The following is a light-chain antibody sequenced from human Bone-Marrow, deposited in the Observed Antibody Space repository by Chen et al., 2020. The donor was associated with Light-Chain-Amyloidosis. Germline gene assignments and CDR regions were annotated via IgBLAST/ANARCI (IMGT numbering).Light chain of an antibody. CDR3: QSADSSGTYEVI. CDR2: RET. J-gene: IGLJ2*01. CDR1: DLPQKY. Sequence: SYELTQPPSESVSPGKPARSPYSGDDLPQKYAYWYQQKPGQPPVLVIHRETERPSGISERFSGSSSGTTSTLTISGVQAEDEADYHCQSADSSGTYEVIFGGGTKLTVL. V-gene: IGLV3-25*03.